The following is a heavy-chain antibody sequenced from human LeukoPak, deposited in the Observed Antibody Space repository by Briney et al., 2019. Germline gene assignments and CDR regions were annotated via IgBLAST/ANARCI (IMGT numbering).Heavy chain of an antibody. D-gene: IGHD4-11*01. CDR3: AKDAIVGDDSNSDY. Sequence: APVKLCCTASGYTFTNYYIHWVRQAPGQGLEWMGWINPNSGGANYAQKFQGRVTMTRDTSISTAYMELSRLTSDDTAVYYCAKDAIVGDDSNSDYWGQGTLITASS. J-gene: IGHJ4*02. CDR2: INPNSGGA. CDR1: GYTFTNYY. V-gene: IGHV1-2*02.